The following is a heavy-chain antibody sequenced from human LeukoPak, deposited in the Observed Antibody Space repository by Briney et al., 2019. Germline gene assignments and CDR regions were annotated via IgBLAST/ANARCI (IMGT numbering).Heavy chain of an antibody. CDR2: IIPILGIA. V-gene: IGHV1-69*04. CDR1: GGTFSSYA. CDR3: ARDTPIAVAGTGAPSDY. Sequence: SVKVSCKASGGTFSSYAISWVRQAPGQGLEWMGRIIPILGIANYAQKFQGRVTITADKSTSTAYMELSSLRSEDTAVYYCARDTPIAVAGTGAPSDYWGQGTLVTVSS. D-gene: IGHD6-19*01. J-gene: IGHJ4*02.